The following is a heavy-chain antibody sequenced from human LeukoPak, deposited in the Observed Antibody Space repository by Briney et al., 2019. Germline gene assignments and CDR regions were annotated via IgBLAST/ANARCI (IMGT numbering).Heavy chain of an antibody. Sequence: GESLKISCKGSGYSSTSYWIGWVRQMPGKGMEWMGIIYPGDSDTRYSPSFQGQVTISADKSNSTAYLQWSSLKASDTAMYYCARPRIAAAGNVYYMDVWGKGTTVTVSS. CDR1: GYSSTSYW. D-gene: IGHD6-13*01. CDR2: IYPGDSDT. V-gene: IGHV5-51*01. CDR3: ARPRIAAAGNVYYMDV. J-gene: IGHJ6*03.